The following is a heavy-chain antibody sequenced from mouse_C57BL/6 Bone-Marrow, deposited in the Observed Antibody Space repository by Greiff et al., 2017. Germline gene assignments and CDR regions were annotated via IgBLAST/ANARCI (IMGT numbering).Heavy chain of an antibody. D-gene: IGHD1-3*01. J-gene: IGHJ4*01. Sequence: EVKLVESGGGLVQPGESLKLSCESNEYEFPSHDMSWVRKTPEKRLELVAAINSDGGSTYYPDTMERRFILSRDNTKKALYLQRSSLRSEDTALYYCARGGVKDAMDYWGQGTSVTVSS. CDR1: EYEFPSHD. CDR3: ARGGVKDAMDY. V-gene: IGHV5-2*03. CDR2: INSDGGST.